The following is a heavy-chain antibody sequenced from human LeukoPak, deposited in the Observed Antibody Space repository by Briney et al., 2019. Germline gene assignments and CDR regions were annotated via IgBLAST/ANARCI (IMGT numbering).Heavy chain of an antibody. J-gene: IGHJ3*02. V-gene: IGHV3-23*01. CDR2: ISGSGGST. D-gene: IGHD7-27*01. CDR3: AQGPNWGSLGAFDI. Sequence: GGSLRLSCAASGFTFSSYAMSWVRQAPGKGLEWVSAISGSGGSTYYADSVKVRFTISRDNSKNTLYLQMNSLRAEDTAVYYCAQGPNWGSLGAFDIWGQGTMVTVSS. CDR1: GFTFSSYA.